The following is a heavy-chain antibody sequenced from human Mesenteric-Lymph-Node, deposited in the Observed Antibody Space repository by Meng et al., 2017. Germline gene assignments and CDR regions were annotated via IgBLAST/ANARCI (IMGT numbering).Heavy chain of an antibody. Sequence: SGPTLVKPTQTLTLTCTFSGFSLSTSGMCVSWVRQPPGKALEWLALIDWDDDKYYSTSLKTRLTISKDTSKNQVVLTMTNMDPVDTATYYCARILALSDILTGYYYYYGMDVWGQGTTVTVSS. CDR2: IDWDDDK. CDR3: ARILALSDILTGYYYYYGMDV. J-gene: IGHJ6*01. D-gene: IGHD3-9*01. CDR1: GFSLSTSGMC. V-gene: IGHV2-70*20.